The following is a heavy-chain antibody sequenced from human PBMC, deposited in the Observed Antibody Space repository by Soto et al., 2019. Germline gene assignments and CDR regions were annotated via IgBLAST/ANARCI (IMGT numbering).Heavy chain of an antibody. CDR1: GGTFSSNA. J-gene: IGHJ6*02. V-gene: IGHV1-69*01. D-gene: IGHD6-6*01. CDR2: IIPVIGTP. Sequence: VQLVQSGAGVKKPGSSVKVSCKASGGTFSSNAISWVRQAPGQGLEWMGGIIPVIGTPNYAQKLQGRVTITADESTGTAYMELNSLRSEDTAVYYCASHTSSSEYYYYGMDVWGQGTTVTVSS. CDR3: ASHTSSSEYYYYGMDV.